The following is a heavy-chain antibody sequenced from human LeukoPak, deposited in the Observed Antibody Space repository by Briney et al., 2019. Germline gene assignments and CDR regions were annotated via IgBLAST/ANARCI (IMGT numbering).Heavy chain of an antibody. CDR3: TRRLDDGSGNPRFDY. Sequence: GGSLRLSCAASGFTFSGSAIHWVRQASGKGLEWVGRIRSKANTYATAYAASVKGRFTISRDDSKNTSYLQMNSLKTEDTAVYYCTRRLDDGSGNPRFDYWGQGTLVTVSS. CDR2: IRSKANTYAT. CDR1: GFTFSGSA. D-gene: IGHD3-10*01. V-gene: IGHV3-73*01. J-gene: IGHJ4*02.